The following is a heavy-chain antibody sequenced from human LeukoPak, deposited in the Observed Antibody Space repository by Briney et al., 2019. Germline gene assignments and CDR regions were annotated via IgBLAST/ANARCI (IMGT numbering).Heavy chain of an antibody. CDR1: GGSFSNYY. V-gene: IGHV4-34*01. Sequence: SETLSLTCAVYGGSFSNYYWSWIRQPPGKGLEWIGEINHSGSTNYNPSLKSRVTVSVDTSKNQFSLKLSSVTAEDTAVYYCAREYPSGSLGFDYWGPGTQVTVSS. J-gene: IGHJ4*02. D-gene: IGHD1-26*01. CDR3: AREYPSGSLGFDY. CDR2: INHSGST.